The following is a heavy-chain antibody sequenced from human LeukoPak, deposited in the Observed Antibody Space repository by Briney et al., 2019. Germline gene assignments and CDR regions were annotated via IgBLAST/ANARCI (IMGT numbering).Heavy chain of an antibody. CDR2: IYYSGST. Sequence: SETLSLTCTVSGGSISSYYWSWIRQPPGKGLEWIGCIYYSGSTNYNPSLKSRVTISVDTSKNQFSLKLSSVTAADTAVYYCARAPREWLLGYYFDYWGQGTLVTVSS. CDR1: GGSISSYY. CDR3: ARAPREWLLGYYFDY. J-gene: IGHJ4*02. D-gene: IGHD3-3*01. V-gene: IGHV4-59*01.